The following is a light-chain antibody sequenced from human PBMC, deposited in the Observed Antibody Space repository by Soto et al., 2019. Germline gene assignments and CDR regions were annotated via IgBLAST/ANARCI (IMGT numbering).Light chain of an antibody. Sequence: DFQLTQSPSSLSASVGDRVTITCRARENIKRYLNWYQQKPGKAPKLLIYAASNLEVGVPSRFSGSGSGTDFTLTISSLQPEDIATHYCHQYDSLPYAFGQGTKVDIK. CDR2: AAS. CDR1: ENIKRY. V-gene: IGKV1-33*01. CDR3: HQYDSLPYA. J-gene: IGKJ2*01.